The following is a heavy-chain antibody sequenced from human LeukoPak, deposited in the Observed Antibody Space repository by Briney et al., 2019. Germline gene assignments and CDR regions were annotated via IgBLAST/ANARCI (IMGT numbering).Heavy chain of an antibody. CDR3: ARHEQGYCTSSSCRGSDY. J-gene: IGHJ4*02. D-gene: IGHD2-2*01. V-gene: IGHV4-38-2*01. CDR1: DYSISGGCY. CDR2: IYHSGST. Sequence: PSETLSLTCVVSDYSISGGCYWGWIRQPPGKGLEWIGSIYHSGSTYYNPSLKSRVTISIDTSKHQFSLKLSSVTAADTAVYYCARHEQGYCTSSSCRGSDYWGQGTLVTVSS.